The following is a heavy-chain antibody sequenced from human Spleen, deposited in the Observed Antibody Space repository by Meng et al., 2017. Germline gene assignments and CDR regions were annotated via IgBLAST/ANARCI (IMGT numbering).Heavy chain of an antibody. CDR3: ARGPTTMAHDFDY. J-gene: IGHJ4*02. CDR1: GDSISSGTYY. Sequence: QVQLQESGPGPVMPSQTLSLTCTVSGDSISSGTYYWGWIRQHPGKALELIGYFYYSGSPYYNPSFTSLATISVDSSKNQFSLKLSSVTAADTAVYYCARGPTTMAHDFDYWGQGTLVTVSS. D-gene: IGHD4-11*01. CDR2: FYYSGSP. V-gene: IGHV4-31*01.